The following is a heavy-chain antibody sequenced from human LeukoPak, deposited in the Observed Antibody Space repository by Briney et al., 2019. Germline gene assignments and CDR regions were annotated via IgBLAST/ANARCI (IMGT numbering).Heavy chain of an antibody. CDR2: IYTSGIT. CDR3: AKESYYDSSSFDY. Sequence: SQTLSLXCTVSGGSISSGSYYWSWIRQLAGKGLEWIGRIYTSGITNYNPSLKSRVTISVDTSKNQFSLKLSSVTAADTAVYYCAKESYYDSSSFDYWGQGTLVTVSS. CDR1: GGSISSGSYY. V-gene: IGHV4-61*02. J-gene: IGHJ4*02. D-gene: IGHD3-22*01.